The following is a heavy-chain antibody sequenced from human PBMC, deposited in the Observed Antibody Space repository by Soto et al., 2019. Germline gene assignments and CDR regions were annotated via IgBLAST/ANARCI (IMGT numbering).Heavy chain of an antibody. CDR1: GYTFTSYD. CDR2: MNPNSGNT. V-gene: IGHV1-8*01. J-gene: IGHJ4*02. Sequence: QVQLVQSGAEVKKPGASVKVSCKASGYTFTSYDINWVRQATGQGLEWMGWMNPNSGNTGYAQKFQGRVTMTRNTSLSTAYMELSSLRSEDTAVYYFAREITIFGIITPRGGGGQGTLVTVSS. D-gene: IGHD3-3*01. CDR3: AREITIFGIITPRGG.